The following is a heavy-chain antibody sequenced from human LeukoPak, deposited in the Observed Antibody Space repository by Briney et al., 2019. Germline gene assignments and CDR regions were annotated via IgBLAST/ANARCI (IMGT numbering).Heavy chain of an antibody. CDR2: ISGGGSTM. CDR3: ARDPAGVDY. Sequence: GGSLRLSCAASGFTFSTYGMHWVRQAPGKGLEWVSCISGGGSTMYYADSVKGRFTISRDNAKNSLFLQMNSLRAEDTAVYYCARDPAGVDYWGQGTLVTVSS. V-gene: IGHV3-48*04. D-gene: IGHD3-10*01. J-gene: IGHJ4*02. CDR1: GFTFSTYG.